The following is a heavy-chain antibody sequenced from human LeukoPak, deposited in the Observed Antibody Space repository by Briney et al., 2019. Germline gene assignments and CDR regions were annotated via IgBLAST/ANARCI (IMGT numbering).Heavy chain of an antibody. J-gene: IGHJ4*02. CDR1: GYTFTGYY. D-gene: IGHD6-6*01. Sequence: GASVKVSCKASGYTFTGYYMHWVRQAPGQGLEWMGWMNPNSGNTGYAQKFQGRVTITRNTSISTAYMELSSLRSEDTAVYYCGRGPSYSSSLDYWGQGTLVTVSS. CDR3: GRGPSYSSSLDY. CDR2: MNPNSGNT. V-gene: IGHV1-8*03.